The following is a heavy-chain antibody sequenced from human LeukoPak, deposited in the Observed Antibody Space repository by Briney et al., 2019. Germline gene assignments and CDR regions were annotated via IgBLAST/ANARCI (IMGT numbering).Heavy chain of an antibody. CDR2: ISSSSSYI. D-gene: IGHD1-26*01. Sequence: GGSLRLSCAASGFTFSSYSMNWVRQAPGKGLEWVSSISSSSSYIYYADSVKGRFTISRDNAKNSLYLQMNSLGAEDTAVYYCARARVGATEFDYWGQGTLVTVSS. CDR3: ARARVGATEFDY. J-gene: IGHJ4*02. V-gene: IGHV3-21*01. CDR1: GFTFSSYS.